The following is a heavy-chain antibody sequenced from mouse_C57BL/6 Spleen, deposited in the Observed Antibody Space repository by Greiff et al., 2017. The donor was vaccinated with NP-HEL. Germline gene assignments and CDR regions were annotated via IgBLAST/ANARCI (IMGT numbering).Heavy chain of an antibody. CDR2: ISYSGST. Sequence: EVMLVESGPGLVKPSQSLSLTCTVTGYSITSGYGWNWIRQFPGNKLEWMGYISYSGSTKYNPSLKSRISITRDTSKNQFFLQLNSVTTEDTATYYCARTARIKYWGQGTTLIVSS. CDR1: GYSITSGYG. CDR3: ARTARIKY. J-gene: IGHJ2*01. V-gene: IGHV3-2*02. D-gene: IGHD1-2*01.